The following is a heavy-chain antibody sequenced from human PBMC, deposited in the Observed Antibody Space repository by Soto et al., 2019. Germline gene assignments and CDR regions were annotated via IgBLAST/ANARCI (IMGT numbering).Heavy chain of an antibody. Sequence: QVQLVQSGAEVKKPGSSVKVSCKASGGTFSSYTISWVRQAPGQGLEWMGRIIPILGIANYAQKFQGRVKITADKSTSTAYMELSSLRSEDTAVYYCARDRGDGYNNIWGQGTMFTVSS. CDR1: GGTFSSYT. V-gene: IGHV1-69*08. CDR3: ARDRGDGYNNI. J-gene: IGHJ3*02. D-gene: IGHD5-12*01. CDR2: IIPILGIA.